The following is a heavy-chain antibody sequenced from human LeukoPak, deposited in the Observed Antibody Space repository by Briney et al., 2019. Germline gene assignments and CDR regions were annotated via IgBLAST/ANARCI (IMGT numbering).Heavy chain of an antibody. V-gene: IGHV4-39*01. Sequence: SETLSLTCTVSGGSISSSSYYWGWIRQPPGKGLEWIGSIYYSGSTYYNPSLKSRVTISVDTSKNQFSLKLSSVTAADTAVYYCARQRITMVRGPPNWFDPWGQGTLVTVSS. D-gene: IGHD3-10*01. J-gene: IGHJ5*02. CDR2: IYYSGST. CDR1: GGSISSSSYY. CDR3: ARQRITMVRGPPNWFDP.